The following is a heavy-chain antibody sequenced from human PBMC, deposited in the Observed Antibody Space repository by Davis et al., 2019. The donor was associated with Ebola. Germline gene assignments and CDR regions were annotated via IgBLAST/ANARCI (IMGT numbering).Heavy chain of an antibody. CDR3: ARGPGYQLLSYYYYGMDV. V-gene: IGHV3-33*01. Sequence: GESLKISCAASGFTFSSYGMHWVRQAPGKGLEWVAVIWYDGSNKYYADSVKGRFTISRDNAKNSLYLQMNSLRAEDTAVYYCARGPGYQLLSYYYYGMDVWGQGTTVTVSS. J-gene: IGHJ6*02. CDR1: GFTFSSYG. CDR2: IWYDGSNK. D-gene: IGHD2-2*01.